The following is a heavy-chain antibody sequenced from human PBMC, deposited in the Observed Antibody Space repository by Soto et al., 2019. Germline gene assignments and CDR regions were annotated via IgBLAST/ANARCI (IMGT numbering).Heavy chain of an antibody. J-gene: IGHJ6*02. V-gene: IGHV1-69*12. Sequence: QVQLEQSGAEVKKPGSSVKVSCKASGGTCRNSAISWVRQAPGQGLEWKGGIMRIFRTPVYAQQVHGRVTITADEPTSTSYMELSGLRSDDTAAYFCARDNGRPQLGGNYYSILDVWGHGTTVTVSS. CDR3: ARDNGRPQLGGNYYSILDV. D-gene: IGHD3-16*01. CDR2: IMRIFRTP. CDR1: GGTCRNSA.